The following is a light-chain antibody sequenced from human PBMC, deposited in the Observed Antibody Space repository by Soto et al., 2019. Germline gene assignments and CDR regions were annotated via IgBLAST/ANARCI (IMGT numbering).Light chain of an antibody. J-gene: IGKJ4*01. CDR3: QQRCKLVT. CDR2: DAS. V-gene: IGKV3-11*01. Sequence: EIVLTQSPATLSLSPGERATLSCRASQSVGDYLDWYQRKHGQAPRLLIYDASNRATGIPARVSGSGSGTDFTITISSREHEDFAVYYWQQRCKLVTFGGGTEVELK. CDR1: QSVGDY.